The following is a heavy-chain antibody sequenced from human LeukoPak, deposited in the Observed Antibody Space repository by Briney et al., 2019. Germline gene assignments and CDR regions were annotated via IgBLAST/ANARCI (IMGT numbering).Heavy chain of an antibody. CDR1: GLTFSNYG. CDR3: ASELNYYGSGSYYFVGT. Sequence: QAGGPLRLSCVASGLTFSNYGISWVRQAPGKGLEWVSAISSTGGTTYYADSVKGHFTISRDNAKNSLYLQMNSLRAEDTAVYYCASELNYYGSGSYYFVGTWGQGTLVTVSS. V-gene: IGHV3-23*01. J-gene: IGHJ5*02. D-gene: IGHD3-10*01. CDR2: ISSTGGTT.